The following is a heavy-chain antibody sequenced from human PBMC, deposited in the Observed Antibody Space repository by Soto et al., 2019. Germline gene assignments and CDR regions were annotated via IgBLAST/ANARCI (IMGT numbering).Heavy chain of an antibody. Sequence: GESLKISCKGPGYSFAGYWITLVRQKPGKGLEWMGRIDPSDSQTYYSPSFRGHVTISVTKSITTVFLQWSSLRASDTAMYYCARQIYDSDTGPNFQYFFDPWGQGTPVTGSS. CDR2: IDPSDSQT. CDR1: GYSFAGYW. J-gene: IGHJ5*02. CDR3: ARQIYDSDTGPNFQYFFDP. D-gene: IGHD3-22*01. V-gene: IGHV5-10-1*01.